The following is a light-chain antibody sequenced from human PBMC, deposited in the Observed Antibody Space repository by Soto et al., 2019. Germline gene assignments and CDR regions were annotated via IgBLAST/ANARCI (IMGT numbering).Light chain of an antibody. CDR3: QQYDNLPT. CDR2: DAS. J-gene: IGKJ5*01. V-gene: IGKV1-33*01. CDR1: QDISNY. Sequence: DIQMTQSPSSLSASVGDRVTITCQASQDISNYFNWYQQKPGKAPKLLIYDASNLETGVPSRFSGSGSGTDFTFTISSLQPEDIATYYCQQYDNLPTFGQGTRLEIK.